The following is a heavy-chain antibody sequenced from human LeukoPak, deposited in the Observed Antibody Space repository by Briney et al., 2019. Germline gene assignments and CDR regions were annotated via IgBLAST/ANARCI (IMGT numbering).Heavy chain of an antibody. D-gene: IGHD3-22*01. CDR3: AKVMSSSGVEDDAFDI. J-gene: IGHJ3*02. V-gene: IGHV3-30*02. CDR2: IRYDGSNK. CDR1: GFTFGDYA. Sequence: GGSLRLSCTASGFTFGDYAMSWFRQAPGKGLEWVAFIRYDGSNKYYADSVKGRFTISRDNSKNTLYLQMNSLRAEDTAVYYCAKVMSSSGVEDDAFDIWGQGTMVTVSS.